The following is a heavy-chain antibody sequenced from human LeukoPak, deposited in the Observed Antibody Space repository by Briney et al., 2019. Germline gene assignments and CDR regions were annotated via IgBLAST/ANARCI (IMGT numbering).Heavy chain of an antibody. CDR1: GGTFSSYA. J-gene: IGHJ4*02. CDR2: IIPIFGTA. V-gene: IGHV1-69*13. CDR3: ARRGPHYYDSSGYFDFDY. D-gene: IGHD3-22*01. Sequence: ASVKVSCKASGGTFSSYAISWVRQAPGQGLEWMGGIIPIFGTANYAQKFQGRVTITADESTSTAYKELSSLRSEDTAVYYCARRGPHYYDSSGYFDFDYWGQGTLVTVSS.